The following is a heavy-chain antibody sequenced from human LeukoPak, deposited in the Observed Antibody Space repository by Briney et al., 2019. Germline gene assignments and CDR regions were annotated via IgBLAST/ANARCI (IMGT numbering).Heavy chain of an antibody. CDR2: ISHDGSYK. CDR3: ARSVLTPTGGVFDY. D-gene: IGHD4-23*01. Sequence: GGSLRLSCAASAFAFSTYGMHWVRQAPGKGLEWVATISHDGSYKYYGDSVKGRFTISRDNSKNTLYLQMNSLRAEDTAVYYCARSVLTPTGGVFDYRGQGTLVTVSS. J-gene: IGHJ4*02. CDR1: AFAFSTYG. V-gene: IGHV3-30*03.